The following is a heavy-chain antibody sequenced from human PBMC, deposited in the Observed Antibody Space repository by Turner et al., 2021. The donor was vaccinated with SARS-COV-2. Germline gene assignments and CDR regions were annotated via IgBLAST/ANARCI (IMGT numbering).Heavy chain of an antibody. V-gene: IGHV4-34*01. CDR3: ARGPYAVTGPFDY. J-gene: IGHJ4*02. CDR1: GGSFSGYY. D-gene: IGHD2-21*02. CDR2: INHSGST. Sequence: QGQLQQGGAGLFKPLETLSLPCAVYGGSFSGYYWSWIRQPPGKGLEWIGEINHSGSTNYNPSLKSRVTISVDTSKNQFSLKLSSVTAADTAVYYCARGPYAVTGPFDYWGQGTLVTVSS.